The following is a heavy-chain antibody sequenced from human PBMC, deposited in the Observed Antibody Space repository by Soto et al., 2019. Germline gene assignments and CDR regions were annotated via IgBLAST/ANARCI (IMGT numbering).Heavy chain of an antibody. Sequence: VESGGGLIQPGGSLRLACAASGFTFSSYAMTWVRQAPGKGLEWVSSISFSDGGTYYADSVKGRLTISRDNSKNTLFLQMNSLRVEDTAVYYCAKDDRILGRRYFDLWGRGTLVTVSS. V-gene: IGHV3-23*04. J-gene: IGHJ2*01. CDR3: AKDDRILGRRYFDL. CDR2: ISFSDGGT. D-gene: IGHD2-15*01. CDR1: GFTFSSYA.